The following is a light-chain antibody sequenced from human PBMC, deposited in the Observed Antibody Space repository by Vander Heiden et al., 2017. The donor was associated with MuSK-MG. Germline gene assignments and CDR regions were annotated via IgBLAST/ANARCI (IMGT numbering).Light chain of an antibody. CDR1: QSLSLY. J-gene: IGKJ1*01. CDR3: QQVVNTPQT. Sequence: DIQMTQSPSSLAASVGDRVTITCRASQSLSLYLNWYQHKPGQAPNLLVYSTSSLYSGVPSRFAGSGSGTEFTLTINGLQPEDVATYYCQQVVNTPQTFGQGTKVEIK. V-gene: IGKV1-39*01. CDR2: STS.